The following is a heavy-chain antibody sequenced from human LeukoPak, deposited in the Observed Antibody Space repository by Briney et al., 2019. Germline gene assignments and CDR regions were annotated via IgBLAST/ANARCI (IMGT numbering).Heavy chain of an antibody. CDR3: ARGSIAAAGIFDY. D-gene: IGHD6-13*01. J-gene: IGHJ4*02. CDR1: GFTFSTYW. CDR2: IKQDGSEK. V-gene: IGHV3-7*04. Sequence: PGGSLSLSCAASGFTFSTYWVNCFRQAPGKGMEWVANIKQDGSEKYYVDSVEGRFSISRDNAKNSLYLQMNSLRAEDTAMYYCARGSIAAAGIFDYWGQGTLVTVSS.